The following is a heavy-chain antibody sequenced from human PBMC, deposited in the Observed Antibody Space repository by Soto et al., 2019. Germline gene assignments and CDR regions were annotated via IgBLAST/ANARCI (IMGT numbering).Heavy chain of an antibody. CDR3: ARRNDILTGYSNGWFDL. V-gene: IGHV4-34*01. J-gene: IGHJ5*02. CDR1: GGSFSGYY. D-gene: IGHD3-9*01. Sequence: QVQLQQWGAGLLKPSETLSLTCAVHGGSFSGYYWNWIRQPPGKGLEWIGEINHNGGTNYNPSLMSRVTISVATPKNQFSLEMSSVTAADTPVFYCARRNDILTGYSNGWFDLWGQGTLVTVSS. CDR2: INHNGGT.